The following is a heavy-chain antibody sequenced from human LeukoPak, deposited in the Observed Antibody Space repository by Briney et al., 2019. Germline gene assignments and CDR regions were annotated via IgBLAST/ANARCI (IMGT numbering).Heavy chain of an antibody. CDR3: ARYFYDSSGYNGYNNWFDP. CDR1: GFIFSSYE. D-gene: IGHD3-22*01. Sequence: GGSLRLSCAASGFIFSSYEMNWVRQAPGKGLEWVSYISSSGSNTYYVDSVKGRFTISRDNAKKSLYLQMNSLRAEDTAVYYCARYFYDSSGYNGYNNWFDPWGQGTLVTVSS. V-gene: IGHV3-48*03. CDR2: ISSSGSNT. J-gene: IGHJ5*02.